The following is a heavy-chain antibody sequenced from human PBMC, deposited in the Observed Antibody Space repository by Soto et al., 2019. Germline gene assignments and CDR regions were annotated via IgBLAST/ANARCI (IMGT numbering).Heavy chain of an antibody. J-gene: IGHJ5*02. D-gene: IGHD5-12*01. Sequence: PGGSLRLSCAASGFTFSSYSMNWVRQAPGKGLEWVSYISSSSSTIYYADSVKGRFTISRDNAKNSLYLQMNSLRDEDTAVYYCARDFGYSGFDVVLNNWFDPWGQGTLVTVSS. CDR1: GFTFSSYS. CDR2: ISSSSSTI. V-gene: IGHV3-48*02. CDR3: ARDFGYSGFDVVLNNWFDP.